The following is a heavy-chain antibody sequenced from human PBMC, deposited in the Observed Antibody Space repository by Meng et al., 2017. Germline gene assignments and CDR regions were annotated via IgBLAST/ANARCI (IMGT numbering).Heavy chain of an antibody. CDR2: INHSGST. D-gene: IGHD2-21*02. J-gene: IGHJ4*02. Sequence: VRLQQWGQGLLKPSETLSLPCAVYGGSFSGYYWSWIRQPPGKGLEWIGEINHSGSTNYNPSLKSRVTISVDTSKNQFSLKLSSVTAADTAVYYCARVGKVVTAPLTYWGQGTLVTVSS. CDR1: GGSFSGYY. V-gene: IGHV4-34*01. CDR3: ARVGKVVTAPLTY.